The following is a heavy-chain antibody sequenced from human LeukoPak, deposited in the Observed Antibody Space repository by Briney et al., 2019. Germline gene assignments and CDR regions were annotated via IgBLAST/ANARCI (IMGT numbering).Heavy chain of an antibody. CDR1: GGTFSKYT. CDR2: INPSGGST. CDR3: ARGMETEADY. Sequence: ASVKVSCKASGGTFSKYTISWVRQRPGQGLEWMGIINPSGGSTSYAQKFQGRVTMTRDTSTSTVYMELSSLRSEDTAVYYCARGMETEADYWGQGTLVTVSS. J-gene: IGHJ4*02. D-gene: IGHD1-1*01. V-gene: IGHV1-46*01.